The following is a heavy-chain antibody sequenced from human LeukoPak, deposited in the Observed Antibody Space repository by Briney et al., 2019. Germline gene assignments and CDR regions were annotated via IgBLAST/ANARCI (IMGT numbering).Heavy chain of an antibody. CDR2: ISGSGGST. Sequence: AGGSLRLSCAASGFTFSSYAMSWVRQAPGKGLEWVSAISGSGGSTYYADSVKGRFTISRDNSKNTLYLQMNSLRAEDTAVYYCAKFYGGNSFGNFDYWGQGTLVTVSS. D-gene: IGHD4-23*01. J-gene: IGHJ4*02. CDR3: AKFYGGNSFGNFDY. V-gene: IGHV3-23*01. CDR1: GFTFSSYA.